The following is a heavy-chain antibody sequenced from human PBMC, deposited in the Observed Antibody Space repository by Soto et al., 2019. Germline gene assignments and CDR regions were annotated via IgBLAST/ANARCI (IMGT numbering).Heavy chain of an antibody. CDR3: ARLPVDTSMIYWLDP. CDR1: GGSVSSGDYY. V-gene: IGHV4-61*08. D-gene: IGHD5-18*01. Sequence: PSETLSLTCTVSGGSVSSGDYYWSWIRQPPGKGLEWIGYIYYSGNTNYNPSLKSRVIISVDTSKNLFSLKLTSVTAADTAVYYCARLPVDTSMIYWLDPWGQGTLVAVSS. J-gene: IGHJ5*02. CDR2: IYYSGNT.